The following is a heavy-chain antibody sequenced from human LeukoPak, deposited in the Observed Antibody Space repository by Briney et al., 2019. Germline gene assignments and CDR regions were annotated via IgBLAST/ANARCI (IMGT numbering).Heavy chain of an antibody. CDR3: ARHDRIFGVFCWFDP. CDR1: GGSISSYY. Sequence: SETLSLTCTVSGGSISSYYWSWIRQPAGKGREWIGRIYTSGSTNYNPSLKSRVTMSVDTSKNQFSLKLSSVTAADTAVYYCARHDRIFGVFCWFDPWGQGTLVTVSS. D-gene: IGHD3-3*02. V-gene: IGHV4-4*07. CDR2: IYTSGST. J-gene: IGHJ5*02.